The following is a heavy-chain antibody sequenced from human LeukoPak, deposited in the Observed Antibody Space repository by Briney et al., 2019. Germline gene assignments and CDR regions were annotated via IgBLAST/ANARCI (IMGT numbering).Heavy chain of an antibody. CDR2: ISAYSGNT. Sequence: GASVKVSCKASGYTFTDYGISWVRQAPGQGLEWMGWISAYSGNTNYAQKLQGRVTMTRDTSTSTVYMDLNSLTSEDTAVYYCAGWGIVAASFDYWGQGTLVTVSS. D-gene: IGHD6-13*01. CDR1: GYTFTDYG. J-gene: IGHJ4*02. CDR3: AGWGIVAASFDY. V-gene: IGHV1-18*01.